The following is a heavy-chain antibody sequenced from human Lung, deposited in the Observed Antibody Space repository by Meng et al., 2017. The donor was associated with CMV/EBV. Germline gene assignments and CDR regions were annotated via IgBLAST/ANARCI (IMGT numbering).Heavy chain of an antibody. CDR2: IHVDGRGI. CDR1: GFTLRSYW. V-gene: IGHV3-74*01. J-gene: IGHJ4*02. Sequence: EVQLVESXXXXVXXGGXLRLSCKVSGFTLRSYWMHWVRQAPGKGLEWVSRIHVDGRGISYADSVKGRFTISKDDARNSLHLQMNSLRVEDTAVYYCARGLEENLGWEMGYWGQGTLVTVSS. D-gene: IGHD1-26*01. CDR3: ARGLEENLGWEMGY.